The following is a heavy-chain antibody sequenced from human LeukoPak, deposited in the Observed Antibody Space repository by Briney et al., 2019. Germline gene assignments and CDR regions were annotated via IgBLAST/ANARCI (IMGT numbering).Heavy chain of an antibody. Sequence: GGSLRLSCATSGFAFGSYGMHWVRQSPGKGLEWLAVIWNDGSDPYYAASVKGRFTISRDNSQRTLYLQLNGLRADDTAVYYCAFGGHQFTVKGVGYWGQGTLVIVSS. J-gene: IGHJ4*02. CDR1: GFAFGSYG. CDR3: AFGGHQFTVKGVGY. CDR2: IWNDGSDP. D-gene: IGHD3-10*01. V-gene: IGHV3-33*03.